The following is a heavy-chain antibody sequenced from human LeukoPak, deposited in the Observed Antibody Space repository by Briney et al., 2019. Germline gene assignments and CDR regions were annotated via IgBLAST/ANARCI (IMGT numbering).Heavy chain of an antibody. D-gene: IGHD2-15*01. Sequence: GGSLRLSCAASGFTFSSYGMHWVRQAPGKGLEWVAFIRCDGSNKYYADSVKGRFTISRDNSKNTLYLQMNRLRAEDTAVYYCAREDCSGGSCYHDYWGQGTLVTVSS. CDR1: GFTFSSYG. CDR2: IRCDGSNK. CDR3: AREDCSGGSCYHDY. V-gene: IGHV3-30*02. J-gene: IGHJ4*02.